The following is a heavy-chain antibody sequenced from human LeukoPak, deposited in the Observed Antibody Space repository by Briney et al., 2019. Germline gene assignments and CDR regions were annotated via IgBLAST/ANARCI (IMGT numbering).Heavy chain of an antibody. CDR3: AREYSSGFYFDY. J-gene: IGHJ4*02. CDR1: GGSISSSNW. Sequence: SETLSLTCTVSGGSISSSNWWSWVRQPPGKGLEWIGEIYHSGSTNYNPSLKSRVTISVDKSKNQFSLKLSSVTAADTAVYYCAREYSSGFYFDYWGQGTLVTVSS. D-gene: IGHD6-19*01. CDR2: IYHSGST. V-gene: IGHV4-4*02.